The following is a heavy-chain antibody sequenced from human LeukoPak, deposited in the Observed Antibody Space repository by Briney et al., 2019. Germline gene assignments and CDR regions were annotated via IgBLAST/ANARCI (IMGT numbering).Heavy chain of an antibody. Sequence: SETLSLTCAVSGYSISSAYYWGWIRQPPGKGLEWVGNIYHSGSTNYNPSLKSRVTILVDTSKNQFSLKVRSVTAADTAVYYCAREMNWIVPWGQGTLVTVSS. CDR3: AREMNWIVP. J-gene: IGHJ5*02. V-gene: IGHV4-38-2*02. CDR1: GYSISSAYY. CDR2: IYHSGST.